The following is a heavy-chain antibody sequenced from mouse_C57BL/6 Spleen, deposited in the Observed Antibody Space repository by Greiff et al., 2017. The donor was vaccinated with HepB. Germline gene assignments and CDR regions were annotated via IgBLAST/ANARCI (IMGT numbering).Heavy chain of an antibody. CDR2: ISSGSSTI. CDR1: GFTFSDYG. V-gene: IGHV5-17*01. D-gene: IGHD2-1*01. CDR3: ARPGNRYYAMDY. J-gene: IGHJ4*01. Sequence: DVMLVESGGGLVKPGGSLKLSCAASGFTFSDYGMHWVRQAPEKGLEWVAYISSGSSTIYYADTVKGRFTISRDNAKNTLFLQMTSLRSEDTAMYYCARPGNRYYAMDYWGQGTSVTVSS.